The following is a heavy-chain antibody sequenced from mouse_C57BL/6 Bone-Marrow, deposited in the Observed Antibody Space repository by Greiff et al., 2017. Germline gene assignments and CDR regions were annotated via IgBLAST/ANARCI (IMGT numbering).Heavy chain of an antibody. V-gene: IGHV1-64*01. Sequence: VQLQQPGAELVKPGASVKLSCKASGYTFTSYWMHWVKQRPGQGLEWIGMIHPNSGSTNYNEKFKSKATLTVDKSSSTAYMQLRSLTSEDSAVYYCARFGRRIAYWGQGTLVTVSA. CDR3: ARFGRRIAY. CDR1: GYTFTSYW. CDR2: IHPNSGST. J-gene: IGHJ3*01.